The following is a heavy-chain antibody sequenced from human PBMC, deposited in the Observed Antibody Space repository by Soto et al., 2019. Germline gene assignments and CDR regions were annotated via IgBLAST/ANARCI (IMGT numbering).Heavy chain of an antibody. V-gene: IGHV1-69*06. J-gene: IGHJ4*02. CDR2: IIPLYGTV. CDR1: GGTFNSYG. CDR3: ARLPSAAARDY. Sequence: SVKVSCKVSGGTFNSYGISWVRQAPGQGLDWMGVIIPLYGTVNYAQKFQGRVSITADKSTSTAYMDLNSLRSDDTAVYYCARLPSAAARDYWGQGTLVTVSS. D-gene: IGHD2-2*01.